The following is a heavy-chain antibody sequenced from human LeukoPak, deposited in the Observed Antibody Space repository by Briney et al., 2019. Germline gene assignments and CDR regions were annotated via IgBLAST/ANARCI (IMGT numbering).Heavy chain of an antibody. D-gene: IGHD5-12*01. CDR1: GASITSYY. CDR3: AIPREGLRNLRAFDY. J-gene: IGHJ4*02. Sequence: PSETLSLTCTVSGASITSYYWTWIRQPPEKGLEWIGFLSYSGSTNYNPSVKSRVTISVDTSKNQFSLKLSSVTAADTAVYYCAIPREGLRNLRAFDYWGQGTLVTVSS. V-gene: IGHV4-59*12. CDR2: LSYSGST.